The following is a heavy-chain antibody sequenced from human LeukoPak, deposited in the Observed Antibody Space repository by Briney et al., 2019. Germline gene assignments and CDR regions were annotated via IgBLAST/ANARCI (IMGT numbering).Heavy chain of an antibody. Sequence: GGSLRLSCAGSGFTFSRYAMSWIRQVPGEGLGWVSAISGSGGDIFYTDSVKGRFTISRDNSKNTLYLQMNSLRAGDTAVYYCAKDRFGSGSPNWFGPWGQGTLVTVSS. J-gene: IGHJ5*02. D-gene: IGHD3-10*01. CDR1: GFTFSRYA. CDR3: AKDRFGSGSPNWFGP. CDR2: ISGSGGDI. V-gene: IGHV3-23*01.